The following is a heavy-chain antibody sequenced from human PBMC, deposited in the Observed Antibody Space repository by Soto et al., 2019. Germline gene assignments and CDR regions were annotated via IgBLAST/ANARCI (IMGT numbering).Heavy chain of an antibody. D-gene: IGHD1-1*01. CDR3: PAGRTRWLPSPVDS. CDR2: SDPEDAET. J-gene: IGHJ5*01. CDR1: GHTLTELS. Sequence: QVQLLQSGAEVKKPGASVKVYCKVSGHTLTELSMHWVRQAPGRGLEWMGGSDPEDAETIFAQKFPGRVTMTADTSAAPSYMALTSLRSDATAVYYCPAGRTRWLPSPVDSRGQGALVTICS. V-gene: IGHV1-24*01.